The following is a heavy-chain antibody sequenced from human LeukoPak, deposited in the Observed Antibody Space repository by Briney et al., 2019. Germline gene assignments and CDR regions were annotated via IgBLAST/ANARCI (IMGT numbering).Heavy chain of an antibody. V-gene: IGHV3-23*01. CDR1: GFTFSSYA. D-gene: IGHD6-6*01. J-gene: IGHJ6*02. Sequence: GGSLRLSCAASGFTFSSYAMSWVRQAPGKGLEWVSAISGSGGSTYYADSVKGRFTISRDNSKNTLYLQMNSLRAEDTAVYYCAKLSSSSFYYYYYGMDVWGQGPRSPSP. CDR2: ISGSGGST. CDR3: AKLSSSSFYYYYYGMDV.